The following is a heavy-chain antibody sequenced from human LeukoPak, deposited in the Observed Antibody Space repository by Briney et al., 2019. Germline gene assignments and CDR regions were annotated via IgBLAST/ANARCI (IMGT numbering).Heavy chain of an antibody. CDR2: IKQDASEK. CDR3: ATSRNVGEHAFDI. Sequence: GGSLRLSCAASGFTFSSYTMKWVRQAPEKGLEWVANIKQDASEKYYVDSVKGRFTISRDNAKNALYLEMNSLGAEDTAVYYCATSRNVGEHAFDIWGQGTMVTVSS. J-gene: IGHJ3*02. D-gene: IGHD3-10*02. CDR1: GFTFSSYT. V-gene: IGHV3-7*02.